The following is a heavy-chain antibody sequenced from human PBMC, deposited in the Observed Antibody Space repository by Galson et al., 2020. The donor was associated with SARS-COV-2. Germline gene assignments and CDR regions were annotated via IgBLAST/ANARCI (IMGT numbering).Heavy chain of an antibody. Sequence: SETLSLTCTVSCGSISSNNYYWSWIRQPAGKGLEWIGHIYTSGSTNYNPSLRSRVTISVDTSKSQFSLKLTSVTAADTAVYYCARGGSGSYYTWFDPWGQGTLVTVSS. CDR2: IYTSGST. V-gene: IGHV4-61*09. D-gene: IGHD1-26*01. CDR1: CGSISSNNYY. CDR3: ARGGSGSYYTWFDP. J-gene: IGHJ5*02.